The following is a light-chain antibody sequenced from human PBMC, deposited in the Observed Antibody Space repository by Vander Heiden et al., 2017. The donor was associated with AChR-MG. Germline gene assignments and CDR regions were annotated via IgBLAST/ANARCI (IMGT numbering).Light chain of an antibody. Sequence: QSVLTQPPPVSGAPGQRVTISRTGSNSTIAANYDVHWYQQHPRTAPKLLIYANNNRPAGVPDRFSGSKSGTSASLAITGLQAEDEADYYCQSYDSSLSGVVFGGGTKLTVL. J-gene: IGLJ3*02. V-gene: IGLV1-40*01. CDR3: QSYDSSLSGVV. CDR1: NSTIAANYD. CDR2: ANN.